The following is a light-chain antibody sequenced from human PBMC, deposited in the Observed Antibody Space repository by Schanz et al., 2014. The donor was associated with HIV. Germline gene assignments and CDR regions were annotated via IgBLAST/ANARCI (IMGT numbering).Light chain of an antibody. J-gene: IGKJ4*01. CDR3: QQANDFPPLT. V-gene: IGKV1-12*01. CDR2: EAS. Sequence: DIQMTQSPSTLSASVGDRVTITCRASQSISNWLAWFQQKPGKAPKSLIYEASSLQSGVPSRFSGSGSGTDFTLTINSLQPEDFATYYCQQANDFPPLTFGGGTKVDIK. CDR1: QSISNW.